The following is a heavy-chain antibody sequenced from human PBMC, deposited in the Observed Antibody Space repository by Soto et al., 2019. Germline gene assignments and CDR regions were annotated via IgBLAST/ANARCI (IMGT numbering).Heavy chain of an antibody. D-gene: IGHD1-26*01. J-gene: IGHJ4*02. CDR2: ISSGSGTI. CDR3: ARGSTSVGYDY. CDR1: GFTFSTYN. V-gene: IGHV3-48*04. Sequence: GGSLRLSCAASGFTFSTYNMNWVRQAPGKGLQWVSYISSGSGTIYYADSVKGRFTISRDNAKNSLYLQMNSLTADDTAVYYCARGSTSVGYDYWGQGTLVTV.